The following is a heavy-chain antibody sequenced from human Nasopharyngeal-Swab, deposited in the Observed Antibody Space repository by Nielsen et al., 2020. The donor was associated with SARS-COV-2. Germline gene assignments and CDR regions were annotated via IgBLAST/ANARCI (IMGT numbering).Heavy chain of an antibody. CDR3: ARDSSGYWAWYFDL. CDR1: GGSIGSGSYY. V-gene: IGHV4-61*02. J-gene: IGHJ2*01. Sequence: SETLSLTCTVSGGSIGSGSYYWSWIRQPAGKGLEWIGRIYTSGSTNYNPSLKSRVTISVDTSKNQFSLKLSSVTAADTAVYDCARDSSGYWAWYFDLWGRGTPVTVSS. D-gene: IGHD3-22*01. CDR2: IYTSGST.